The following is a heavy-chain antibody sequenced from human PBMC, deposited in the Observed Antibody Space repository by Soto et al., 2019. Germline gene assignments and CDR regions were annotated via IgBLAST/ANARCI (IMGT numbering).Heavy chain of an antibody. V-gene: IGHV3-15*01. D-gene: IGHD1-7*01. CDR1: GFTFNNAW. Sequence: AGGSLRLSCAASGFTFNNAWMNWVRQAPGKGLEWVGRIKSKGDGETTDYAAAVKGRFTISRDDSKNTLYLQMNSLKTEDTALYYCATPPGSTFGDYYGMDVWGQGTTVTVSS. CDR3: ATPPGSTFGDYYGMDV. CDR2: IKSKGDGETT. J-gene: IGHJ6*02.